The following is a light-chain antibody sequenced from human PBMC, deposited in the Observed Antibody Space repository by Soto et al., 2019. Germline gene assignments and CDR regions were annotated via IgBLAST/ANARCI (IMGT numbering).Light chain of an antibody. Sequence: EIVLTQSPGTLSLSPGERATLSCRASQSVSNNYLAWYQQKPGQAPRLLIYGASNRATGIPDMFSGSGCGTDFTLTISRLEPEDFAVYYCQQYGSSGTFGQGTKVDIK. CDR3: QQYGSSGT. V-gene: IGKV3-20*01. CDR1: QSVSNNY. J-gene: IGKJ1*01. CDR2: GAS.